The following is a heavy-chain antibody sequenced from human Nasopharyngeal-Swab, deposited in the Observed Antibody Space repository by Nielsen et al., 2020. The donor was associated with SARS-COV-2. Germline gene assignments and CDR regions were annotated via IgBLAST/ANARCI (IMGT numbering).Heavy chain of an antibody. D-gene: IGHD1-26*01. Sequence: VRQMPGKGLEWMGIIYPGDSDTRYSPSFQGQVTISADKSISTAYLQWSSLKASDTAMYYCARLYSGSYFDAFDIWDQGTMVTVSS. CDR2: IYPGDSDT. CDR3: ARLYSGSYFDAFDI. V-gene: IGHV5-51*01. J-gene: IGHJ3*02.